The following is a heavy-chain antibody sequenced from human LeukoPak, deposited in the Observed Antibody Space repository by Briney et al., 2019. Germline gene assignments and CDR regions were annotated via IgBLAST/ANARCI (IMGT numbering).Heavy chain of an antibody. D-gene: IGHD2/OR15-2a*01. CDR3: ASLGYYDY. CDR2: IYTSGST. V-gene: IGHV4-61*02. J-gene: IGHJ4*02. CDR1: GGSISSGSYY. Sequence: SETLSLTCTVSGGSISSGSYYWSWIRQPAGKGLEWIGRIYTSGSTNYNPSLKSRVTISVDTSKNQFSLRLSSVTAADTAVYYCASLGYYDYWGQGTLVTVSS.